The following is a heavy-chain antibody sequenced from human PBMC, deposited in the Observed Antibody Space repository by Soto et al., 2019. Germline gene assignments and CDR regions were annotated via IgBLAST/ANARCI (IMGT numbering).Heavy chain of an antibody. D-gene: IGHD3-3*01. J-gene: IGHJ3*02. Sequence: ASVKVSCKASGYSFTIYGISLVRQAPGQGLEWMGWISAYNGNTNYAQKLQGRVTMTTDTSTSTAYMELRSLRSDDTAVYYCARDAGVVPGRDAFDIWGQGTMVTVSS. CDR2: ISAYNGNT. CDR1: GYSFTIYG. V-gene: IGHV1-18*01. CDR3: ARDAGVVPGRDAFDI.